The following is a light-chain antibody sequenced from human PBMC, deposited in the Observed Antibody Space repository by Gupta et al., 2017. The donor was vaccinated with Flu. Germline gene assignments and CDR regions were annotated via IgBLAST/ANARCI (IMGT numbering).Light chain of an antibody. V-gene: IGKV4-1*01. CDR3: QQSYGIPLT. CDR2: WAS. CDR1: QGGFYDASEKNY. Sequence: SMGERATINCKSSQGGFYDASEKNYLSWYQQKPGQPPKVLINWASSRESGVPDRFSGRGSGTDFILTINSLQAEDVAVYYCQQSYGIPLTVGGGTKVEIK. J-gene: IGKJ4*01.